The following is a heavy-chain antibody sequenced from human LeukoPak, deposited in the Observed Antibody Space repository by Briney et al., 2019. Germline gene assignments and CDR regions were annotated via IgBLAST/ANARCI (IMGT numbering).Heavy chain of an antibody. D-gene: IGHD3-3*01. CDR1: GYTFTSYA. Sequence: ASVKVSCKASGYTFTSYAMHWVRQAPGQRLEWMGWINAGNGNTKYSQKFQGRVTMTRDTSTSTVYMELSSLRSEDTAVYYCARDGRRITIFGVVSNWFDPWGQGTLVTVSS. V-gene: IGHV1-3*01. CDR3: ARDGRRITIFGVVSNWFDP. J-gene: IGHJ5*02. CDR2: INAGNGNT.